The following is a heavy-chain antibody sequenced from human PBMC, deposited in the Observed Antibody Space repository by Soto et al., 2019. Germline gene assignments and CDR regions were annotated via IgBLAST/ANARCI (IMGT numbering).Heavy chain of an antibody. CDR2: ISYDGSNK. CDR1: GFTFSSCG. Sequence: QVQLVESGGGVVQPGRSLRLSCAASGFTFSSCGMHWVRQTPGKGLEWVAVISYDGSNKYYADSVKGRFTISRDNSKNTLYLQMNSLRAEDTAVYYCAKDVGMDVWGQGTTVTVSS. J-gene: IGHJ6*02. V-gene: IGHV3-30*18. CDR3: AKDVGMDV.